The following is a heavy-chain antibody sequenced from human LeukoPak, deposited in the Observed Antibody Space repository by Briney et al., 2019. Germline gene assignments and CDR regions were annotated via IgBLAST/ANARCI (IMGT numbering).Heavy chain of an antibody. J-gene: IGHJ4*02. Sequence: PGGSLRLSCAASGFTFSSYGMHWVRQAPGKGLEWVAFIRYDGSNKYYADSVKGRFTISRDNSKNTLYLQTNSLRAEDTAVYYCAKYLAVAGTDYYFDYWGQGTLVTVSS. CDR3: AKYLAVAGTDYYFDY. CDR2: IRYDGSNK. CDR1: GFTFSSYG. V-gene: IGHV3-30*02. D-gene: IGHD6-19*01.